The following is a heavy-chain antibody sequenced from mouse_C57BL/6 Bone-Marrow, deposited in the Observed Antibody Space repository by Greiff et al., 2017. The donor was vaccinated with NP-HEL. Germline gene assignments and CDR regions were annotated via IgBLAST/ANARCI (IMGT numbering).Heavy chain of an antibody. CDR2: IYPGNSDT. D-gene: IGHD1-3*01. CDR1: GYTFTSYW. CDR3: TRRPGSGAMDY. Sequence: VQLQQSGTVLARPGASVKMSCKTSGYTFTSYWMHWVKQRPGQGLEWIGAIYPGNSDTSYNQKFKGKAKLTAVTSASTAYMQLSSLTTEDDAVYYCTRRPGSGAMDYWGQGTSVTVSS. V-gene: IGHV1-5*01. J-gene: IGHJ4*01.